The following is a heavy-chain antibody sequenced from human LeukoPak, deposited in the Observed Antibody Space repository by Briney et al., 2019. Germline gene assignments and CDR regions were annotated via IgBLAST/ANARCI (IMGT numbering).Heavy chain of an antibody. CDR3: AKGDYYYDSSGYETDF. V-gene: IGHV3-23*01. Sequence: QPGGSLRLSCAASGFTFSSYAMSWVRQAPGKGLEWVSAISGSGGSTYYADSVKGRFTISRDNSKNTLYLQMNSLRAEDTAVYYCAKGDYYYDSSGYETDFWGQGTLVTVSS. CDR1: GFTFSSYA. CDR2: ISGSGGST. D-gene: IGHD3-22*01. J-gene: IGHJ4*02.